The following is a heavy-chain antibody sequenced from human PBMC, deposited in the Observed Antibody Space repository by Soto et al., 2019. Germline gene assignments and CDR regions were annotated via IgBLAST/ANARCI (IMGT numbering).Heavy chain of an antibody. Sequence: EVQLLESGGGLVQPGGSLRLSCAASGFTFSDYAMSWVRQAPGKGLEWVSAISASGGTTYYADSVRGRFTTSRDNSKNTLYLQMNSLRAEDTVVYYCAKDRKSGSGWYWDYWGQGTLVTVSS. V-gene: IGHV3-23*01. CDR2: ISASGGTT. CDR1: GFTFSDYA. CDR3: AKDRKSGSGWYWDY. D-gene: IGHD6-19*01. J-gene: IGHJ4*02.